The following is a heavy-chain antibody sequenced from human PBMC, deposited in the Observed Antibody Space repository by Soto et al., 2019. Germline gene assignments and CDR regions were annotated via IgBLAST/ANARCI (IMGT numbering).Heavy chain of an antibody. D-gene: IGHD3-22*01. CDR1: GFTVSNNY. Sequence: PGGSLRLSCAVSGFTVSNNYMSWVRQAPGKGLEGVSVIYSGGYTAYGDSVKGRFTISRDNAKNSLYLQMNGLRVEDTAVYYCARGPSSGFYYFDYWGQGTLVTVSS. V-gene: IGHV3-53*01. J-gene: IGHJ4*02. CDR2: IYSGGYT. CDR3: ARGPSSGFYYFDY.